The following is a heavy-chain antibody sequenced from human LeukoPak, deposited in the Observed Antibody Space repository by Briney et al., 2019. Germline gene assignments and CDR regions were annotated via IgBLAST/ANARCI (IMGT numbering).Heavy chain of an antibody. CDR1: RGTFSSYA. CDR3: ARNPIELRGYSYGYFDY. V-gene: IGHV1-69*01. D-gene: IGHD5-18*01. J-gene: IGHJ4*02. CDR2: IIPIFGTA. Sequence: SVKVSCKASRGTFSSYAISWVRQAPGQGLEWMGGIIPIFGTANYAQKFQGRVTITADESTSTAYMELSSVRSEDTAVYYCARNPIELRGYSYGYFDYWGQGTLVTVSS.